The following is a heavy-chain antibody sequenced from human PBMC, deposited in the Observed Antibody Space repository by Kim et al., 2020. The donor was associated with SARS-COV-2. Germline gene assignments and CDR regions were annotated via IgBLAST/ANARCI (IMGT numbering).Heavy chain of an antibody. J-gene: IGHJ3*02. CDR3: ALIMPRENSFNI. Sequence: GGSLRLSCADSSTSYTFSIYEMNWVRQAPGKGLEWLAYISNTGDTVFYADSVEGRFTISRDNANSSLYLQMDTLRVEDTAVYYCALIMPRENSFNIWGQGTGVTVSS. CDR2: ISNTGDTV. V-gene: IGHV3-48*03. CDR1: STSYTFSIYE. D-gene: IGHD2-2*01.